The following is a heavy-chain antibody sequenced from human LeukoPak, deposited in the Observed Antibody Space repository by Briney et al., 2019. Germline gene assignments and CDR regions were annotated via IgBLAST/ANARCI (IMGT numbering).Heavy chain of an antibody. CDR3: AREGVGANLDY. CDR2: IYYSGST. D-gene: IGHD1-26*01. CDR1: GGSISSYY. Sequence: SETLSLTCTVSGGSISSYYWSWIRQPPGKGLEWIGYIYYSGSTNYNPSLKSRVTISVDTSKNQFSLKLSSVTAADTAVYYCAREGVGANLDYWGQGTLVTVSS. J-gene: IGHJ4*02. V-gene: IGHV4-59*01.